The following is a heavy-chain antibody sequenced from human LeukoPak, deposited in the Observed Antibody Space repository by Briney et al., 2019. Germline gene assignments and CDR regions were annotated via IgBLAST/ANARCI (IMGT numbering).Heavy chain of an antibody. J-gene: IGHJ4*02. V-gene: IGHV6-1*01. D-gene: IGHD6-19*01. Sequence: IXGDSVSSNSAAWNWIRQSPSRGLXXXXXTYYRSKWYNDYAVSVKSRITINPDTSKNQFSLQLNSVTPEDTAVYYCARDEWLVRGGGFDYWGQGTLVTVSS. CDR1: GDSVSSNSAA. CDR3: ARDEWLVRGGGFDY. CDR2: TYYRSKWYN.